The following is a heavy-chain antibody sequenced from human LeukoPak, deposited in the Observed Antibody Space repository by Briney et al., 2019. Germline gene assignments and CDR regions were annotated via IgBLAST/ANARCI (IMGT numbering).Heavy chain of an antibody. CDR2: IFYSGST. CDR3: ARERSVAARWRGITGTTD. D-gene: IGHD1-20*01. CDR1: GGSISSYY. V-gene: IGHV4-59*12. J-gene: IGHJ4*02. Sequence: SETLSLTCTVSGGSISSYYWGWVRQPPGKALEWIGNIFYSGSTYYSPSLKSRVTISVDTSKNQFSLKLSSVTAADTAVYYCARERSVAARWRGITGTTDWGQGTLVTVSS.